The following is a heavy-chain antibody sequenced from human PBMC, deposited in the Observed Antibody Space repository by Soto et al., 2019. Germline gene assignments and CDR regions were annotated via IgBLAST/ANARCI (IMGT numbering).Heavy chain of an antibody. V-gene: IGHV3-30*18. CDR2: ISYDGRNK. D-gene: IGHD6-19*01. J-gene: IGHJ6*02. CDR3: VKDGSSGWPYYYGMDV. CDR1: GFTFSSYG. Sequence: GSLRLSCAASGFTFSSYGMHWVRQAPGKGLEWVAVISYDGRNKYYADSVKGRFTISRDNSKNTLYLQMSSLRPEDTAVYYCVKDGSSGWPYYYGMDVWGQGTTVTVSS.